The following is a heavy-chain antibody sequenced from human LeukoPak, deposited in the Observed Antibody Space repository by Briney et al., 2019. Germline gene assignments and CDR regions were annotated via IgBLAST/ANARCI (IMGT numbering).Heavy chain of an antibody. CDR1: GGSINNYY. V-gene: IGHV4-59*12. CDR3: ACVSMMVVVVTD. CDR2: IYSSGST. D-gene: IGHD3-22*01. Sequence: PSETLSLTCTVSGGSINNYYWSWIRQPPGKGLEWIGSIYSSGSTNYSPSLKSRVIISGDTSKNQLSLKLSSVTAADTAVYYCACVSMMVVVVTDWGQGTVVTVSS. J-gene: IGHJ4*02.